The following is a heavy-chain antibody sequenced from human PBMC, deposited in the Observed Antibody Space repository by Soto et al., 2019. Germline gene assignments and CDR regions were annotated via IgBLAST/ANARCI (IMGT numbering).Heavy chain of an antibody. V-gene: IGHV1-2*04. CDR2: INPNSGGT. D-gene: IGHD6-19*01. CDR3: ARDRAGQWLFSWRNEPTYYFDY. Sequence: QVQLVQSGAEVKKPGASVKVSCKASGYTFTGYYMHWVRQAPGQGLEWMGWINPNSGGTNYAQKFQGWVTMTRDTSISTAYMELSRLRSDDTAVYYCARDRAGQWLFSWRNEPTYYFDYWGQGTLVTVSS. J-gene: IGHJ4*02. CDR1: GYTFTGYY.